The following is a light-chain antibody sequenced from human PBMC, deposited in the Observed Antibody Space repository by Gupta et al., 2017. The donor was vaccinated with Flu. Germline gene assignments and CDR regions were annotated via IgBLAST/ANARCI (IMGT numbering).Light chain of an antibody. V-gene: IGLV1-44*01. CDR1: SSNIGSNG. CDR3: AALDDSRNGVV. J-gene: IGLJ2*01. Sequence: VTISCSGSSSNIGSNGVRWYQQLPGTAPKILMYSNNQRPSGVPDRVSGSKSGTSASLAISGLQAEDEADYYCAALDDSRNGVVFGGGTKLTVL. CDR2: SNN.